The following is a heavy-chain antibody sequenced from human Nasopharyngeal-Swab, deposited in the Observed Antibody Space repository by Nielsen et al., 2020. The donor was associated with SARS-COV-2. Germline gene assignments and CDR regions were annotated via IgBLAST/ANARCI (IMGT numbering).Heavy chain of an antibody. D-gene: IGHD3-22*01. Sequence: SVKVSCKASGGTFSRHGISWVRQAPGQGLEWMGGIIPIFGTANYAQKFQGRVTITADESTSTVYMELSSLRSEDTAVYYCARADYYGSSGYYEYYYYMDVWGKGTTVTVSS. CDR1: GGTFSRHG. J-gene: IGHJ6*03. V-gene: IGHV1-69*13. CDR3: ARADYYGSSGYYEYYYYMDV. CDR2: IIPIFGTA.